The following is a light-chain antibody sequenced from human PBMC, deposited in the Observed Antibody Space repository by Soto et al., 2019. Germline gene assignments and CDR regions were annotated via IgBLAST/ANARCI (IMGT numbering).Light chain of an antibody. V-gene: IGKV1-39*01. CDR3: HQSAGSRTWT. J-gene: IGKJ1*01. CDR2: DAS. CDR1: QTIRYS. Sequence: DIQMTQSPSSLSASGGDRVTITCRASQTIRYSLNWYQQKPGKAPKVLIYDASTLQSGVPPRFSGSGSGTDFALTISSLQPEDFATYYCHQSAGSRTWTFGQGTRVEAK.